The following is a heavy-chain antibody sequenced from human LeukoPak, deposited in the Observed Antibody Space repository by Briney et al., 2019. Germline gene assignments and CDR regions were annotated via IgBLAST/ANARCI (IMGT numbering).Heavy chain of an antibody. Sequence: GGSLRLSCAASGFTFSSYEMNWVRQAPGKGLEGVSYISSSGSTIYYADSVKGRFTISRDNAKNSLYLQMNSLRAEDTAVYYCARDSIAAAGNVGYYFDYWGQGTLVTVSS. CDR2: ISSSGSTI. CDR3: ARDSIAAAGNVGYYFDY. CDR1: GFTFSSYE. D-gene: IGHD6-13*01. J-gene: IGHJ4*02. V-gene: IGHV3-48*03.